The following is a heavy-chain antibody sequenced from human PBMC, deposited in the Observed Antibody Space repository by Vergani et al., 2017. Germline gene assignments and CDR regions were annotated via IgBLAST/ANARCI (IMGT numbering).Heavy chain of an antibody. CDR2: INHSGRT. CDR3: ARRREVGAIYYYYYGMDV. D-gene: IGHD1-26*01. CDR1: GGSFSGYY. Sequence: QVQLQQWGAGLLKPSETLSLTCAVYGGSFSGYYWSWIRQPPGKGLEWIGEINHSGRTNYNPSLKSRVTISVDTSKNQFSLKLSSVTAADTAVYYCARRREVGAIYYYYYGMDVWGQGTTVTVSS. V-gene: IGHV4-34*01. J-gene: IGHJ6*02.